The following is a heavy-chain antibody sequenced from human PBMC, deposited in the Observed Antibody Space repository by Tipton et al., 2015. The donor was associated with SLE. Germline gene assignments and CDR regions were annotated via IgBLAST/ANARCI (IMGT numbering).Heavy chain of an antibody. CDR1: GASFSDYF. Sequence: TLSLTRAVHGASFSDYFWSWIRQSPGKGLEWIGEINDNVITHYNPSLKSRITMSVDTSKNQFSLKLSSVTAADTAVYYCARGYSRSWSDLDYWGQGTLVTVSS. CDR3: ARGYSRSWSDLDY. J-gene: IGHJ4*02. V-gene: IGHV4-34*01. CDR2: INDNVIT. D-gene: IGHD6-13*01.